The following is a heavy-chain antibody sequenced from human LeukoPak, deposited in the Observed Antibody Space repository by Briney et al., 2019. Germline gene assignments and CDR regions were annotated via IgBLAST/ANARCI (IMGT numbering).Heavy chain of an antibody. D-gene: IGHD3-22*01. Sequence: SETLSLTCTVSGGSISSYYWSWIRQPPGKGLEWIGYIYYSGSTNYNPSLKSRVTMSLDTSKNQFSLKLSPVTAADTAVYYCARTPYYYDSSVYYPGYFDYWGQGTLVTVSS. J-gene: IGHJ4*02. V-gene: IGHV4-59*01. CDR3: ARTPYYYDSSVYYPGYFDY. CDR1: GGSISSYY. CDR2: IYYSGST.